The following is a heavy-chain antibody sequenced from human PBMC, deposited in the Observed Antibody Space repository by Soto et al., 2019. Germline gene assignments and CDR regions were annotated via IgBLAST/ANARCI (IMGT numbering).Heavy chain of an antibody. Sequence: SETLSLTCVVSGGSISSGGYSWSWIRQPPGKGLEWIGYIYHSGSTYYNPSLKSRVTISVDRSKNQFSLKLSSVTAADTAVYYWATGSGWLTDYWGQGALVTVSS. J-gene: IGHJ4*02. CDR1: GGSISSGGYS. CDR2: IYHSGST. V-gene: IGHV4-30-2*01. CDR3: ATGSGWLTDY. D-gene: IGHD6-19*01.